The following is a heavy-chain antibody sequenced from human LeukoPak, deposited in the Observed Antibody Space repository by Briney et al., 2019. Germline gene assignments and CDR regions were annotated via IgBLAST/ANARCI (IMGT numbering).Heavy chain of an antibody. CDR3: AKHHRSGSYYDYYYYMDV. D-gene: IGHD1-26*01. Sequence: PSETLSLTCTVSGGSISSSSYYWGWIRQPPGMGLEWIGSIYYSGSIYYNPSLKSRVTISVDTSNNQFSLKLSSVTAADTAVYYCAKHHRSGSYYDYYYYMDVWGKGTTVTVSS. CDR2: IYYSGSI. CDR1: GGSISSSSYY. J-gene: IGHJ6*03. V-gene: IGHV4-39*01.